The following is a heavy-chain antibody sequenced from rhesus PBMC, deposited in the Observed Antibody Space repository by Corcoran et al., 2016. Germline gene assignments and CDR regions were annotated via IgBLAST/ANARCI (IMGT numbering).Heavy chain of an antibody. Sequence: QVQLQESDPGLVKPSETLSLTCAVSGYSISSNYWSWIRQPPGKGLGWIGYIYGISGSTHYNPSRKSLVTISTHTSKNQCSLKRSAGTAADTAVYYCARGGAAVYYGWDAWGQRVVVTVSS. V-gene: IGHV4-160*01. CDR3: ARGGAAVYYGWDA. D-gene: IGHD6-19*01. CDR2: IYGISGST. J-gene: IGHJ6*01. CDR1: GYSISSNY.